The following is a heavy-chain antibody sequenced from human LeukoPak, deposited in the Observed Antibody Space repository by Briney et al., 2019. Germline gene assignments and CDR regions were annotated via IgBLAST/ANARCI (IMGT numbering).Heavy chain of an antibody. CDR2: IIPIFGTA. CDR1: GGTFSSYA. J-gene: IGHJ6*02. CDR3: ARDRVSGYGMDV. V-gene: IGHV1-69*01. Sequence: SVKVSCKASGGTFSSYAISWVRQAPGQGLEWMGGIIPIFGTANYAQKFQGRVTITADESTSTAYMELSSLRSEDTAVYYCARDRVSGYGMDVWGQGTTVTVSS.